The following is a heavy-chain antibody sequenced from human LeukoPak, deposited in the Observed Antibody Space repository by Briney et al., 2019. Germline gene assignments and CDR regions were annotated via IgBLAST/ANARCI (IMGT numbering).Heavy chain of an antibody. CDR1: GFTVSSNY. V-gene: IGHV3-66*01. D-gene: IGHD3-22*01. Sequence: PGGSLGLSCAASGFTVSSNYMSWVRQAPGKGLEWVSVIYSGGSTYYADSVKGRFTISRDNSKNTLYLQMNSLRAEDTAVYYCAREVRGVNYYDSSGYQRGSNFDYWGQGTLVTVSS. CDR2: IYSGGST. CDR3: AREVRGVNYYDSSGYQRGSNFDY. J-gene: IGHJ4*02.